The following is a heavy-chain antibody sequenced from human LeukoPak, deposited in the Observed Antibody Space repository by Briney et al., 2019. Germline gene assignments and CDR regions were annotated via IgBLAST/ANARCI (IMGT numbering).Heavy chain of an antibody. CDR3: ARTYVWGSYRYGMDV. D-gene: IGHD3-16*02. CDR2: IYSGGST. CDR1: GFTVSSNY. Sequence: GGSLRLSCAASGFTVSSNYMSWVRQAPGKGLEWVSVIYSGGSTYYADSVKGRFTISRDNSKNTLYLQMNSLRAEDTAVNYCARTYVWGSYRYGMDVWGQGTTVTVSS. V-gene: IGHV3-53*01. J-gene: IGHJ6*02.